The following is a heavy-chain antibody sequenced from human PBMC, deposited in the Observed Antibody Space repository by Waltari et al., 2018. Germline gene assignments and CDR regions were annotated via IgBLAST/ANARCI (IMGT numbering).Heavy chain of an antibody. CDR2: IYSGGSST. CDR3: AKDSKGLDAFDI. CDR1: GFTFSSYA. V-gene: IGHV3-23*03. J-gene: IGHJ3*02. D-gene: IGHD3-16*01. Sequence: EVQLLESGGGLVQPGGSLRLSWAASGFTFSSYALSWVRPAPGKGLEWVSVIYSGGSSTYYADSVKGRFTISRDNSKNTLYLQMNSLRAEDTAVYYCAKDSKGLDAFDIWGQGTMVTVSS.